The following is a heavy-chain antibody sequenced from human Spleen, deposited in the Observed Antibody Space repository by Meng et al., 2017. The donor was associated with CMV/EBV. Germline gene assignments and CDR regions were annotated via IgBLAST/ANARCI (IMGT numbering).Heavy chain of an antibody. CDR3: TRGGTSAMRDGMDV. D-gene: IGHD2-2*01. Sequence: GGSLRLSCTASGFIFGDYLMGWVRQAPGKGPEWAGVIRKNGYGGTTEYAASVKGRFTISRDDSKSIAYLQMNSLKIEGTTVYYCTRGGTSAMRDGMDVWGQGTTVTVSS. J-gene: IGHJ6*02. CDR2: IRKNGYGGTT. CDR1: GFIFGDYL. V-gene: IGHV3-49*04.